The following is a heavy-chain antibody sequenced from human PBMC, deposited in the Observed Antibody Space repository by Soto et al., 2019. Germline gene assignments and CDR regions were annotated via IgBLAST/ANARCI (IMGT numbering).Heavy chain of an antibody. CDR3: ARGSSRCDY. V-gene: IGHV4-4*07. CDR1: GGSISSFY. CDR2: IYSGGRN. J-gene: IGHJ4*02. Sequence: QVQLQESGPGLVKPSETLSLTCSVSGGSISSFYWSWIRQPAGKGLEWIGRIYSGGRNKYNPSLKSRVTMSVDTSKNQFSLRLSSVTAADTAMYYCARGSSRCDYWGQGTLVTVSS. D-gene: IGHD6-13*01.